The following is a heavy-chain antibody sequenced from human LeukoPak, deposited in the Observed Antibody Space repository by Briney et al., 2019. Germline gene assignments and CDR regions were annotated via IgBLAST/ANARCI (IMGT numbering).Heavy chain of an antibody. V-gene: IGHV3-30*04. CDR3: ARDHGYTYSKDRFDY. J-gene: IGHJ4*02. D-gene: IGHD5-18*01. CDR2: VSYDGTNK. Sequence: GRSLRLSCAASGFTFSNYAMHWVRQAPGKGLEWLAIVSYDGTNKYSADSVKGRFTISRDNSKNMVFLQVNSLRAEDTAVYYCARDHGYTYSKDRFDYWGQGTLVIVSS. CDR1: GFTFSNYA.